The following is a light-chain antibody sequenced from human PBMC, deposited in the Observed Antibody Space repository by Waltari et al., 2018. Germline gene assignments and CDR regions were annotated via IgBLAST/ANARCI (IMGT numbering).Light chain of an antibody. CDR2: KSS. Sequence: DIQMTQSPSTLSASVGDRVTITCRASESISIWLAWYQQKPGKVPKLLIYKSSNLEGGVPSRFSGGGSGTEFTLTISSLQPDDFATYHCQHYNTYPWTFGQGTTVEVK. CDR3: QHYNTYPWT. CDR1: ESISIW. V-gene: IGKV1-5*03. J-gene: IGKJ1*01.